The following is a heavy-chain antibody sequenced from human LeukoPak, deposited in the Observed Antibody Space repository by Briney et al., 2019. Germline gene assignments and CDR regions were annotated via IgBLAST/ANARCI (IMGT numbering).Heavy chain of an antibody. CDR3: ARVGSGYPFDY. CDR1: GGSISSYY. V-gene: IGHV4-59*01. D-gene: IGHD5-12*01. CDR2: IYYSGST. J-gene: IGHJ4*02. Sequence: SSETLSLTCTVSGGSISSYYWSWIRQPPGKGLEWIGYIYYSGSTNYNPSLKSRVTISVDTSKNQFSVKLSSVTAADTAVYYCARVGSGYPFDYWGQGTLVTVSS.